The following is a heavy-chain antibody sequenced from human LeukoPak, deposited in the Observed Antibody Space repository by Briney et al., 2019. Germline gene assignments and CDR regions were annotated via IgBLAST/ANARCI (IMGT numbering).Heavy chain of an antibody. D-gene: IGHD1-26*01. V-gene: IGHV3-23*01. CDR3: AKDLSGSYLFDY. J-gene: IGHJ4*02. CDR2: ISGSGGST. Sequence: GGSLRLSCAASGFTFSSYAMSWVRQAPGKGLEWVSAISGSGGSTYYADSVKGRFTISRDNSKNTLYLQMNSLRAEDKAVYYCAKDLSGSYLFDYWGQGTLVTVSS. CDR1: GFTFSSYA.